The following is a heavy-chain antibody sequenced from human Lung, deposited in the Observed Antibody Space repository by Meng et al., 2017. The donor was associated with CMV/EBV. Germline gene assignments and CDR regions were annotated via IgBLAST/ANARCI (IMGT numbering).Heavy chain of an antibody. CDR2: ISSSSSYI. V-gene: IGHV3-21*01. CDR1: GFTFSSYS. CDR3: ARDMDTFDY. D-gene: IGHD5-18*01. Sequence: LSCAASGFTFSSYSLGWVRQAPGKGLEWVSSISSSSSYIYYADSVKGRFTISRDNAKNSLYLQMNSLRAEDTAVYYCARDMDTFDYWGQGTLVTVSS. J-gene: IGHJ4*02.